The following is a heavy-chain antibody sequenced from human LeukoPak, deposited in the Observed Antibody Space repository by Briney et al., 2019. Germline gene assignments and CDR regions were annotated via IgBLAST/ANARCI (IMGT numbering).Heavy chain of an antibody. CDR2: ISGDGGST. CDR3: AKDIEQLPDY. D-gene: IGHD6-6*01. V-gene: IGHV3-43*02. CDR1: GFTCDDYA. J-gene: IGHJ4*02. Sequence: GGYLRRSCAASGFTCDDYAMHWVRQAPGKGLEWVSLISGDGGSTYYADSVKGRFTISRDNSKNSLYLQMNSLRTEDTALYYCAKDIEQLPDYWGQGTLVTVSS.